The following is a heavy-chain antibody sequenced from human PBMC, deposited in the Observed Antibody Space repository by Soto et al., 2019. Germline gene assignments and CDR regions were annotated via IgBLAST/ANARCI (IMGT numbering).Heavy chain of an antibody. J-gene: IGHJ3*02. D-gene: IGHD2-21*02. Sequence: PGESLKISCKGSGYSLTSYWISWVRQMPGKGLERMGRIDPSDSYTNYSPSFQGHVTISADKSISTAYLQWSSLKASDTAMYYCATHQETYCGGDCYAVVAFDIWGQGTMVTVSS. CDR2: IDPSDSYT. CDR1: GYSLTSYW. V-gene: IGHV5-10-1*01. CDR3: ATHQETYCGGDCYAVVAFDI.